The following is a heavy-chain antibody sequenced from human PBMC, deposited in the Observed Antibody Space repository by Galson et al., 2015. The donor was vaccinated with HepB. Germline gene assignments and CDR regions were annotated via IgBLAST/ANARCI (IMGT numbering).Heavy chain of an antibody. D-gene: IGHD6-13*01. J-gene: IGHJ4*02. CDR1: GFTFSSYA. Sequence: SLRLSCAASGFTFSSYAMSWVRQAPGKGLEWVSTISGGGVSTYYADSVKGRFTISRDNSKSMLYLQMNSLRAEDTAVYYCASYSISPRRNDYWGQGTLVTVSS. CDR2: ISGGGVST. V-gene: IGHV3-23*01. CDR3: ASYSISPRRNDY.